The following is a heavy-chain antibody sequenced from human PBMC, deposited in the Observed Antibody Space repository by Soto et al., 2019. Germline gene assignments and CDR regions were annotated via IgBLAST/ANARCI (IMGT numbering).Heavy chain of an antibody. Sequence: ASVKVSCKASGYTFTSYATHWVRQAPGQRLEWMGWINAGNGNTKYSQKFQGRVTITRDTSASTAYMELSSLRSEDTAVYYCARDDIVATGTTPGACWGQGTLVTVSS. V-gene: IGHV1-3*01. CDR2: INAGNGNT. CDR1: GYTFTSYA. J-gene: IGHJ4*02. CDR3: ARDDIVATGTTPGAC. D-gene: IGHD1-1*01.